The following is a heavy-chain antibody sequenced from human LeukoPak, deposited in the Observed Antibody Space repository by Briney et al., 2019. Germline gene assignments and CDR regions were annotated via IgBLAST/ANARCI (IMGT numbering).Heavy chain of an antibody. CDR2: TKQDGREK. Sequence: GGSLRLSCATSGFTFSSYWMSWVRQAPGKGLEWVAHTKQDGREKYHVDSVKGRFTISRDNAKNSLYLQMNSLRAEDTAVYYCARAHYDTSGCLDYWGQGTLVTVSS. CDR3: ARAHYDTSGCLDY. V-gene: IGHV3-7*01. J-gene: IGHJ4*02. CDR1: GFTFSSYW. D-gene: IGHD3-22*01.